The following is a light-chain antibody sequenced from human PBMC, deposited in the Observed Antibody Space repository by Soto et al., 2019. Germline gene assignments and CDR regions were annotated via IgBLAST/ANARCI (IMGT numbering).Light chain of an antibody. V-gene: IGKV3-15*01. CDR1: QSVSSN. Sequence: EIVMTQSPATLSVSPGERATLSCRASQSVSSNLAWYQQKPGQAPRLLIYGASTRATGIPARFSGSGSGTEVTITIISLQSEDFAVSYCQQDNNWPFPFGPGNKVDIK. J-gene: IGKJ3*01. CDR2: GAS. CDR3: QQDNNWPFP.